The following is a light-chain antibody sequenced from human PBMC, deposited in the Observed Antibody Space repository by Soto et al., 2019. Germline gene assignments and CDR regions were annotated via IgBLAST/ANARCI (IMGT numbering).Light chain of an antibody. J-gene: IGKJ1*01. V-gene: IGKV1-6*01. CDR2: AAS. CDR3: LQDYTFPWT. CDR1: QDIRND. Sequence: VGDRVTITCRSSQDIRNDLGWYQQKPGRAPKFLIYAASSLQSGVPSRFSGSGSGTDFTLTITSLQPEDFATYYCLQDYTFPWTFGQGTKVDIK.